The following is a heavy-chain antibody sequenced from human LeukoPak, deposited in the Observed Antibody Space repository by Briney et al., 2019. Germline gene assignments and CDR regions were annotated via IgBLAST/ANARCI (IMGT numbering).Heavy chain of an antibody. CDR1: GGTFSSYA. Sequence: SVKVSCKASGGTFSSYAISWVRQAPGQGLEWMGGIIPIFGTANYAQKFQGRVTITADKSTRTAYMELSSLRSEDTAVYYCASDCGGDCYPPAEYFQHWGQGTLVTVSS. CDR3: ASDCGGDCYPPAEYFQH. V-gene: IGHV1-69*06. CDR2: IIPIFGTA. J-gene: IGHJ1*01. D-gene: IGHD2-21*02.